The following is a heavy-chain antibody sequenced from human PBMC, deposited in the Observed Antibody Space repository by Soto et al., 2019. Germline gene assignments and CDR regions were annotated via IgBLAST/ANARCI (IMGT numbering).Heavy chain of an antibody. Sequence: GGSLRLSCAASGFTFSSYGMHWVRQAPGKGLEWVAVISYDGSNKYYADSVKGRFTISRDNSKNTLYLQMNSLRAEDTAVYYCTTRTIQKYNDYRGQGPLGTVSS. V-gene: IGHV3-30*03. CDR2: ISYDGSNK. D-gene: IGHD1-7*01. CDR1: GFTFSSYG. CDR3: TTRTIQKYNDY. J-gene: IGHJ4*02.